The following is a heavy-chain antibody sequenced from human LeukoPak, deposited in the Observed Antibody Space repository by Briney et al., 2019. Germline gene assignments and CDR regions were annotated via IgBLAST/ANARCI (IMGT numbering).Heavy chain of an antibody. J-gene: IGHJ4*02. V-gene: IGHV4-59*01. D-gene: IGHD3-3*01. CDR3: ASRSSIWSGYQDTLYYFDS. Sequence: SETLSLTCTVSGCSISSYYWSWIRQPPGKRLEWIGHIYYSGSTNYNPSLKSRVTISVDTSKSQFSLKLSSVTAADTAVYYCASRSSIWSGYQDTLYYFDSWGQGTLVTASS. CDR1: GCSISSYY. CDR2: IYYSGST.